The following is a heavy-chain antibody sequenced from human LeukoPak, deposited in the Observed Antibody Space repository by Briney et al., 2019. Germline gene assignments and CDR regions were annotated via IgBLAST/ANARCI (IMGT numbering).Heavy chain of an antibody. D-gene: IGHD3-22*01. CDR1: GGSISSYY. CDR3: TRSPREVWTSYGYYDSSGYYQSRFDY. CDR2: IYYSGST. Sequence: SETLSLTCTVSGGSISSYYWSWIRQPPGKGLEWIGYIYYSGSTNYNPSLKSRVTISVDTSKNQFSLKLSSVTAADTAVYYCTRSPREVWTSYGYYDSSGYYQSRFDYWGQGTLVTVSS. J-gene: IGHJ4*02. V-gene: IGHV4-59*01.